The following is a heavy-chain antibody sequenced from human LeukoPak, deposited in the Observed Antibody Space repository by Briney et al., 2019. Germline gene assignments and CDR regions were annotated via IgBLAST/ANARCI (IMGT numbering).Heavy chain of an antibody. D-gene: IGHD3-10*02. CDR2: IRSSGSTI. V-gene: IGHV3-48*03. J-gene: IGHJ6*04. CDR3: AELGITKIGGV. Sequence: PGGSLRLSCAASGFTFSSYEMNWVRQAPGKGLGWVSYIRSSGSTIYYADSVKSRFTISRDNAKNSLYLQMNSLRAEDTAVYYCAELGITKIGGVWGKGATVTISS. CDR1: GFTFSSYE.